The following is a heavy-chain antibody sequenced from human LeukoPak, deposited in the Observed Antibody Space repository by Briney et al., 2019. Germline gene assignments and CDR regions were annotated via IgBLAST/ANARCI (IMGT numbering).Heavy chain of an antibody. J-gene: IGHJ4*02. Sequence: GGSLRLSCAASGFTFSSYAMNWVRQAPGKGLEWVSVIYSGGSTYYAGSVKGRFTTSRDNSKNTLYLQMNSLRAEDTAVYYCARRAGVSPYSSSWYFDYWGQGTLVTVSS. V-gene: IGHV3-66*01. CDR3: ARRAGVSPYSSSWYFDY. CDR1: GFTFSSYA. D-gene: IGHD6-13*01. CDR2: IYSGGST.